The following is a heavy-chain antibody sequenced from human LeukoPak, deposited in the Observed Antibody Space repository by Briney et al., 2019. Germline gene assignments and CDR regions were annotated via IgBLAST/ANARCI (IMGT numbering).Heavy chain of an antibody. Sequence: GGSLRLSCAASGFTFSSYEMNWVRQAPGKGLEWVSYISSSGSTIYYADSVKGRFTISRDNAKNPLYLQMNSLRAEDTAVYYCARGRKGELIYWGQGTLVTVSS. J-gene: IGHJ4*02. CDR1: GFTFSSYE. V-gene: IGHV3-48*03. D-gene: IGHD3-16*01. CDR3: ARGRKGELIY. CDR2: ISSSGSTI.